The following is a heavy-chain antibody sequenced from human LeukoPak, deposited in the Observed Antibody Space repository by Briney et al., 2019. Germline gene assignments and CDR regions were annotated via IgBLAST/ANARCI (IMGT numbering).Heavy chain of an antibody. D-gene: IGHD3-22*01. CDR3: ARGVSYYDSSGYKPS. J-gene: IGHJ4*02. CDR1: GFSFSNYA. CDR2: ITNNGGRT. Sequence: GGSLRLSCEASGFSFSNYAMHWVRQAPGKGLEYVSAITNNGGRTFYVDSVKGRFTISRDNSKNTLYLQMGSLRAEDTAVYYCARGVSYYDSSGYKPSWGQGTLVTVSS. V-gene: IGHV3-64*02.